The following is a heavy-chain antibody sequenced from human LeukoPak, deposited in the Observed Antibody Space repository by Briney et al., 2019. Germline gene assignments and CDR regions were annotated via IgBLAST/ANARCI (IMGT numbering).Heavy chain of an antibody. CDR2: IYPGDSDT. D-gene: IGHD3-22*01. CDR3: ARRCGRYYDSSGRGSYYYYMDV. CDR1: GYSFTSYW. J-gene: IGHJ6*03. V-gene: IGHV5-51*01. Sequence: GESLKISCKGSGYSFTSYWIGWVRPLPGKGLEWMGIIYPGDSDTRYSPSFQGQVTISADKSISTAYLQWSSLKASDTAMYYCARRCGRYYDSSGRGSYYYYMDVWGKGTTVTVSS.